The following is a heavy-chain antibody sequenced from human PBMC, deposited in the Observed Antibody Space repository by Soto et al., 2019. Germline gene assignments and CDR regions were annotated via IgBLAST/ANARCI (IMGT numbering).Heavy chain of an antibody. D-gene: IGHD3-10*01. V-gene: IGHV3-11*06. CDR2: ISSSGSYT. J-gene: IGHJ4*02. CDR3: AREPFGSGINN. Sequence: PSETLSLTCTVSRGSISSGTNYWAWIRQAPGKGLEWVSYISSSGSYTNYADSVKGRFTISRDNAENSLFLQMKSLRAEDTGVYYCAREPFGSGINNWGQGTQVTVSS. CDR1: RGSISSGTNY.